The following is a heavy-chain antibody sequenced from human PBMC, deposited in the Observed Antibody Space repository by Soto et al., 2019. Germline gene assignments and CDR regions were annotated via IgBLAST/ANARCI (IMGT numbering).Heavy chain of an antibody. CDR1: GGSISSGGYY. D-gene: IGHD3-9*01. CDR3: ARDAYDILTGYYMDY. CDR2: IYYSGST. V-gene: IGHV4-31*03. Sequence: SETLSVTCTVSGGSISSGGYYWSWIRQHPGKGLEWIGYIYYSGSTYYNPSLKSRVTISVDTSKNQFSLKLSSVTAADTAVYYCARDAYDILTGYYMDYWGQGTLVTVSS. J-gene: IGHJ4*02.